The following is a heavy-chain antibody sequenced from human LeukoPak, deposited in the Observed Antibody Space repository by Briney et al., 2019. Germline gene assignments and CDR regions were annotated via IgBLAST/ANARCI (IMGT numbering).Heavy chain of an antibody. CDR3: AKMSDSSGWTAEYFQH. D-gene: IGHD6-19*01. Sequence: PGGSLRLSCAASGFTFSSYAMSWVRQAPGKGLEWVSAISGSGGSTYYADSVKGRFTISRDNSKNTLYLQMNSLRAEDTAVYYCAKMSDSSGWTAEYFQHWGQGTLVTVSS. V-gene: IGHV3-23*01. J-gene: IGHJ1*01. CDR2: ISGSGGST. CDR1: GFTFSSYA.